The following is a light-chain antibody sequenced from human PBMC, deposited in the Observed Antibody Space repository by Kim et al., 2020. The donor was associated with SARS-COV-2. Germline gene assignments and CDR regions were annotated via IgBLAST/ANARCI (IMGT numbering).Light chain of an antibody. CDR1: QSVTSNY. V-gene: IGKV3-20*01. CDR2: GAS. Sequence: EIVLTQSPGTLSLSPGERATLSCRASQSVTSNYLAWYQQRPGQAPSLLIYGASSWATGVPDRFSGSGSGTDFTLTISRLEPEDFAVYYCQQYGNSQETFGQGTKVDIK. J-gene: IGKJ1*01. CDR3: QQYGNSQET.